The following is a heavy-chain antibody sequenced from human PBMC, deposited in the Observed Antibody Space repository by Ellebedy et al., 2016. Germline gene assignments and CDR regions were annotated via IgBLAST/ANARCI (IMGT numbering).Heavy chain of an antibody. Sequence: GGSLRLXXAASGFTFNNYAIHWVRQAPGKGLEWVAVISYDGSNEYYADSVKGRFTISRDNSKNTLYLQMNSLRAEDTAVYFCAKDLHGYDYYYFYYKDVWGKGTTVTVSS. CDR1: GFTFNNYA. V-gene: IGHV3-30*18. CDR2: ISYDGSNE. CDR3: AKDLHGYDYYYFYYKDV. J-gene: IGHJ6*03. D-gene: IGHD5-12*01.